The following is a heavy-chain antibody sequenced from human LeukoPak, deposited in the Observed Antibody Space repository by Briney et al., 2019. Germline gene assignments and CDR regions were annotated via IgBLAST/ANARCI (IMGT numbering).Heavy chain of an antibody. CDR1: GFTFSSYW. D-gene: IGHD2-15*01. Sequence: GESLRHSCVDSGFTFSSYWMNWVRQAPGKGLEWLANIRQDGFQTYYADSVKGRFTISRDNTKNSLYLQVDGLRAEDTAVYYCARDRHATGTPDYCGQGALVTVSS. J-gene: IGHJ4*02. CDR2: IRQDGFQT. V-gene: IGHV3-7*04. CDR3: ARDRHATGTPDY.